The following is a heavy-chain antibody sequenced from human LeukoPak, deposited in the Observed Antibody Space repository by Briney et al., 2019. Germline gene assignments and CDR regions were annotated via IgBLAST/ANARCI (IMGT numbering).Heavy chain of an antibody. V-gene: IGHV3-23*01. CDR1: GFIFSNYA. D-gene: IGHD3-9*01. J-gene: IGHJ4*01. Sequence: GGSLRPFCAASGFIFSNYAMSWVRQAPGEGLEWVSAIGGRDGGTYYGDCVKGRFTVSRDDPKNTLYLQMNTLRVEDTAVYYCAKWGDYDILTGYYDSDYWGHGTLVTVSS. CDR3: AKWGDYDILTGYYDSDY. CDR2: IGGRDGGT.